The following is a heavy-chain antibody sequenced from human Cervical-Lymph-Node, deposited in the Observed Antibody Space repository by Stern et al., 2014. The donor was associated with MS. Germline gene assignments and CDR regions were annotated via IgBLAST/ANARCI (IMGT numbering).Heavy chain of an antibody. CDR3: ARILMIGTYNWFDP. CDR1: GFSLSNARMG. J-gene: IGHJ5*02. D-gene: IGHD3-22*01. Sequence: QVPLKESGPVLVKPTETLTLTCTVSGFSLSNARMGVSWIRHPPGKALEXLAHIFSNDEKSYSTSLKSRLTISKDTSKSQVVLTMTNMDPVDAATYSCARILMIGTYNWFDPWGQGTLVTVSS. V-gene: IGHV2-26*01. CDR2: IFSNDEK.